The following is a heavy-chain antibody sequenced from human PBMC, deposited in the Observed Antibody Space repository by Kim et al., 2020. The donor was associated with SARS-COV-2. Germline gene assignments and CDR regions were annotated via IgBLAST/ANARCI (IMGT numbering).Heavy chain of an antibody. CDR3: AREGGAVRTAGLFDY. D-gene: IGHD6-13*01. V-gene: IGHV4-59*01. Sequence: PSRKSRVTISVATSKNQFALKLSSVTAADTAVYYCAREGGAVRTAGLFDYWGQGTLVTVSS. J-gene: IGHJ4*02.